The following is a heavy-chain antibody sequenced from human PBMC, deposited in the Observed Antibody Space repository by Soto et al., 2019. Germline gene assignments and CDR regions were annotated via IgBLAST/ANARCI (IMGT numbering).Heavy chain of an antibody. CDR2: ISYDGSNK. Sequence: PVGSLRLSCAASGFTFSSYGMRWVRQAPGKGLEWVAVISYDGSNKYYADSVKGRFTISRDNSKNTLYLQMNSLRAEDTAVFYCAKVSGYSSSWGPFDYWGQGTLVTVSS. J-gene: IGHJ4*02. CDR3: AKVSGYSSSWGPFDY. D-gene: IGHD6-13*01. CDR1: GFTFSSYG. V-gene: IGHV3-30*18.